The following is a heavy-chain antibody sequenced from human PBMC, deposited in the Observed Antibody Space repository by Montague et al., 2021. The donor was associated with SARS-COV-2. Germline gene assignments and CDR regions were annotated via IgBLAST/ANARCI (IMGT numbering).Heavy chain of an antibody. CDR2: IYHDAST. V-gene: IGHV4-4*02. J-gene: IGHJ4*02. Sequence: SETLSLTCTVSGGGSISSSHWWSWVRQPPGKGLEWIGEIYHDASTNYNLSLKSRLTISVDKSKNQFSLKLSSVTAADTAVYYCARFTATGSGSYCVFDYWGQGTLVTVSS. CDR1: GGGSISSSHW. D-gene: IGHD1-26*01. CDR3: ARFTATGSGSYCVFDY.